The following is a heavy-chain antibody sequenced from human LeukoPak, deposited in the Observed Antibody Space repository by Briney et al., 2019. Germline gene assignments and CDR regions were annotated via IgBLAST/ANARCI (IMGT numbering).Heavy chain of an antibody. Sequence: GASVKVSCKASGYTFTSYGISWVRQAPGQGLEWMGWISAYNGNTNYAQKLQGRVTMTTDTSTSTAYMELRSLRSDDTAVYYCAREGSITMVRGVIHYWGQGTLVTVSS. V-gene: IGHV1-18*01. CDR3: AREGSITMVRGVIHY. CDR2: ISAYNGNT. J-gene: IGHJ4*02. CDR1: GYTFTSYG. D-gene: IGHD3-10*01.